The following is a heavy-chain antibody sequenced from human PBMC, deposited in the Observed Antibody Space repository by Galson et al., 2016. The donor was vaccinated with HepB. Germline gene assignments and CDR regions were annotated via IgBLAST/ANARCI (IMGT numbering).Heavy chain of an antibody. J-gene: IGHJ4*02. CDR1: GYIFNDFH. CDR2: ISAYNGNT. D-gene: IGHD3-10*01. CDR3: ARDLIFAGTFDC. Sequence: SVKVSCKASGYIFNDFHITWVRQAPGQGLEWMGWISAYNGNTNYAQKLQGRVTMTTDTSTSTAYMELRSLRSDDTAVYYCARDLIFAGTFDCWGQGTLVTVSS. V-gene: IGHV1-18*01.